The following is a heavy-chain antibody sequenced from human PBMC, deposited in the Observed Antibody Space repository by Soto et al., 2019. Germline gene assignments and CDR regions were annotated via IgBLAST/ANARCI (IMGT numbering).Heavy chain of an antibody. Sequence: SVKVSCKASGGTFSSHAISWVRQAPGQGLKWMGGIIPFFKATNYAQKFQGRVTITADDSTGTAYMDLYSLRSEDTAVYYCARDVPLNYYDGTFSYYAMDVWGQGTTVTVS. CDR1: GGTFSSHA. V-gene: IGHV1-69*13. CDR3: ARDVPLNYYDGTFSYYAMDV. D-gene: IGHD3-16*01. J-gene: IGHJ6*02. CDR2: IIPFFKAT.